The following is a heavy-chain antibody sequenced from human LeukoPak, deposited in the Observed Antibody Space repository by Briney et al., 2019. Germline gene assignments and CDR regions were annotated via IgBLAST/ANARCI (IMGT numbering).Heavy chain of an antibody. CDR3: AKDTSGRSLLWFGELWDYCYYGMDV. CDR1: GFTFSSYA. J-gene: IGHJ6*02. D-gene: IGHD3-10*01. Sequence: PGGSLRLSCAASGFTFSSYAMSWVRQAPGKGLEWVSAISGSGGSTYYADSVKGRFTISRDNSKNTLYLQMNSLRAEDTAVYYCAKDTSGRSLLWFGELWDYCYYGMDVWGQGTTVTVSS. V-gene: IGHV3-23*01. CDR2: ISGSGGST.